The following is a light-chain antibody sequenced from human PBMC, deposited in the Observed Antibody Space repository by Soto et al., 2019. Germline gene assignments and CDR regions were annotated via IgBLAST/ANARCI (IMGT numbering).Light chain of an antibody. V-gene: IGKV1-39*01. Sequence: IQMTQSPSSLSASVGDRVTITCRASQSISSYLNWYQQKPGKAPQLLIYAASSLQSGVPSRFSGSGSGTDFTLTISSLQPEDFATYSCQQSYSTPWTFGQGTKVEIK. CDR1: QSISSY. CDR2: AAS. CDR3: QQSYSTPWT. J-gene: IGKJ1*01.